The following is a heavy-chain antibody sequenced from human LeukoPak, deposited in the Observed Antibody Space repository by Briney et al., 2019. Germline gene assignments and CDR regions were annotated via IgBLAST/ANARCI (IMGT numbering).Heavy chain of an antibody. J-gene: IGHJ4*02. CDR1: GFTFSTYG. V-gene: IGHV3-33*01. D-gene: IGHD6-13*01. CDR3: ARVGSIAAAGTPDY. Sequence: GGSLRLSCAASGFTFSTYGMHWVRQVPGKGLEWVALIWYDGSNKYYADSVKGRFIISRDNSKDTLYLQMNSLRAEDTAVYYCARVGSIAAAGTPDYWGQGTLVTVSS. CDR2: IWYDGSNK.